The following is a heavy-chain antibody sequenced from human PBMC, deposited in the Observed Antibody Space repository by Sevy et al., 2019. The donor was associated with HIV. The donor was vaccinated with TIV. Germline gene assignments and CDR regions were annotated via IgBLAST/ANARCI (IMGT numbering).Heavy chain of an antibody. V-gene: IGHV4-31*03. Sequence: SETLSLTCTVSGGSISSGGYYWSWIRQHPGKGLEWIGYIYYSGSTYYNPSLKSRVTISVDTSKNQFSLKLSSVSAADTTAYDSARSSCGIVVDENYFDYWGQGTLVTVSS. CDR3: ARSSCGIVVDENYFDY. CDR2: IYYSGST. D-gene: IGHD3-22*01. CDR1: GGSISSGGYY. J-gene: IGHJ4*02.